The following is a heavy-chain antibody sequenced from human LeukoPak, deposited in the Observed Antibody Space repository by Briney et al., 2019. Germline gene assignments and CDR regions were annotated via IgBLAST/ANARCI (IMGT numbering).Heavy chain of an antibody. Sequence: ASVKVSCKASGCTFTNYDINWVRQAPGQGLEWMGWINPNSGGTNYAQKFQGRVTMTRDTSISTAYMELSRLRSDDTAVYHCARAGYCSSTSCYDYWGQGTLVTVSS. D-gene: IGHD2-2*01. J-gene: IGHJ4*02. CDR3: ARAGYCSSTSCYDY. CDR2: INPNSGGT. CDR1: GCTFTNYD. V-gene: IGHV1-2*02.